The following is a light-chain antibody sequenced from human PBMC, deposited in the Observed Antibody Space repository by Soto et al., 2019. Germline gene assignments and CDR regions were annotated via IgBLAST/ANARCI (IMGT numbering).Light chain of an antibody. CDR1: SSNIGAGYD. CDR2: NSI. J-gene: IGLJ3*02. CDR3: QSYDRSLSGWV. V-gene: IGLV1-40*01. Sequence: QSVLTQPPSVSGAPGQRVTISCTGSSSNIGAGYDVQWYQQVPGTAPKLLISNSINRPSGVPDRFSGSRSDTSASLAITGIQADDEADYYCQSYDRSLSGWVFGGGTTLTVL.